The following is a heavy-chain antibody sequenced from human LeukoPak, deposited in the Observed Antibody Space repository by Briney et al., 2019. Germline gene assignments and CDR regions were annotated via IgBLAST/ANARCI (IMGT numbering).Heavy chain of an antibody. J-gene: IGHJ4*02. Sequence: GGSLRLSCVASGFTFSSYWMSWVRQAPGKGLEWVADINLDGSEKYYVDSVKGRFTISRDNAKNSLNLHMSSLRAEDTAVYYCAREGTRGFFDSWGQGTLVTVSS. V-gene: IGHV3-7*01. CDR3: AREGTRGFFDS. CDR2: INLDGSEK. D-gene: IGHD1/OR15-1a*01. CDR1: GFTFSSYW.